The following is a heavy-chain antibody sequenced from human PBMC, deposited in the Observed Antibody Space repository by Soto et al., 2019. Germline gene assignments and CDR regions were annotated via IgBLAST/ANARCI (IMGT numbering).Heavy chain of an antibody. CDR3: ATIAYYYGSGSYNWFDP. CDR2: IYHSGST. CDR1: GGSISSSNW. J-gene: IGHJ5*02. Sequence: QVQLQESGPGLVKPSGTLSLTCAVSGGSISSSNWWSWVRQPPGKGLEWIGEIYHSGSTNYNPSLKTRVTISVDKSKNQFSLKLSSVTAADTAVYYCATIAYYYGSGSYNWFDPWGQGTLVTVSS. D-gene: IGHD3-10*01. V-gene: IGHV4-4*02.